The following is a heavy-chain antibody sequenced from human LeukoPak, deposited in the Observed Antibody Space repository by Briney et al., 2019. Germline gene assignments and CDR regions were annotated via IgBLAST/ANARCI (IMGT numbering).Heavy chain of an antibody. CDR2: INPNSGGT. J-gene: IGHJ4*02. CDR3: ARLRADHFDY. D-gene: IGHD5-12*01. Sequence: ASGKVSCKASGHTFTGYYMHWVRQAPGQGLEWMGWINPNSGGTNYAQKFQGRVTMTGDTSISTAYMELSRLRSDDTAVYYCARLRADHFDYWGQGTLVTVSS. V-gene: IGHV1-2*02. CDR1: GHTFTGYY.